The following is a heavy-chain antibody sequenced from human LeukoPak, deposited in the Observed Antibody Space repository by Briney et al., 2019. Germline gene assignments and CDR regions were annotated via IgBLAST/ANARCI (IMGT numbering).Heavy chain of an antibody. CDR1: GGSISSGGYY. Sequence: PSETLSLTCTVSGGSISSGGYYWSWIRQHPGKGLEWIGYIYYSGNTYYNPSLKSRVTISVDTSKNQFSLKLSSVTAADTAVYYCARDRGGSGPYDYWGQGTLVTVSS. V-gene: IGHV4-31*03. D-gene: IGHD1-1*01. CDR2: IYYSGNT. J-gene: IGHJ4*02. CDR3: ARDRGGSGPYDY.